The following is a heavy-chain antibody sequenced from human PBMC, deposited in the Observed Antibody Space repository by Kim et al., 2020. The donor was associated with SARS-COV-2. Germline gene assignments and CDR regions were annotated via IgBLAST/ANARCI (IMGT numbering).Heavy chain of an antibody. Sequence: SVKVSCKASGGTFSSYAISWVRQAPGQGLEWMGGIIPIFGTANYAQKFQGRVTITADESTSTAYMELSSLRSEDTAVYYCARVSRYYYGSGSYLIPDYWGQGTLVTVSS. CDR2: IIPIFGTA. D-gene: IGHD3-10*01. V-gene: IGHV1-69*13. CDR1: GGTFSSYA. J-gene: IGHJ4*02. CDR3: ARVSRYYYGSGSYLIPDY.